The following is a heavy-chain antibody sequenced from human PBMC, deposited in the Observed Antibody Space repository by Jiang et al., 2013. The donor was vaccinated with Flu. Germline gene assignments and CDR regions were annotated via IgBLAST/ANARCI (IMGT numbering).Heavy chain of an antibody. D-gene: IGHD3-16*01. CDR3: AREGDDYVWGSTHGWFDP. CDR1: GFTFSSYS. V-gene: IGHV3-21*01. Sequence: VQLVESGGGLVKPGGSLRLSCAASGFTFSSYSMNWVRQAPGKGLEWVSSISSSSSYIYYADSVKGRFTISRDNAKNSLYLQMNSLRAEDTAVYYCAREGDDYVWGSTHGWFDPWGQGTLVTVSS. J-gene: IGHJ5*02. CDR2: ISSSSSYI.